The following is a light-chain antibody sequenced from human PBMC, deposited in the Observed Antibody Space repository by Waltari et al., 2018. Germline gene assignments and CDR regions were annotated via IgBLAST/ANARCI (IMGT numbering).Light chain of an antibody. Sequence: SYDLTQSPSVSVSPGQTASITCSGDKLGDKDASWYQQKPGQSPILVIYQNDKRPSGIPERFSGSSSGNIATLTISGTQAMDEAGYYCQAWDSGSVIFGGGTKL. V-gene: IGLV3-1*01. CDR3: QAWDSGSVI. CDR1: KLGDKD. J-gene: IGLJ2*01. CDR2: QND.